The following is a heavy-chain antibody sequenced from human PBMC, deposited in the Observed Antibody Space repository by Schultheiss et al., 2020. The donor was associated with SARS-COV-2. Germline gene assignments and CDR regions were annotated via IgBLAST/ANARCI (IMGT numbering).Heavy chain of an antibody. Sequence: SETLSLTCTVSGVSVTTYCWNWIRQPPGKGLEWIGYRSYSGISKYNPSLGSRVTILLDTSKNQISLKLRSVTAADTAVYYCARDTNAYYDFWSGKYSGMDVWGRGTTVTVSS. CDR2: RSYSGIS. CDR3: ARDTNAYYDFWSGKYSGMDV. CDR1: GVSVTTYC. V-gene: IGHV4-59*02. J-gene: IGHJ6*02. D-gene: IGHD3-3*01.